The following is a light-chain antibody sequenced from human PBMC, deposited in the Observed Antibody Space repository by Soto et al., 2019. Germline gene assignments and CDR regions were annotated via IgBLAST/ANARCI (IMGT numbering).Light chain of an antibody. J-gene: IGKJ4*01. CDR1: QSVSSN. CDR3: QQYNKWPFT. V-gene: IGKV3D-15*01. Sequence: EIVMTQSPAILSVSPGETAALSCRASQSVSSNLAWYQQEPGQAPRLIIYGASTRATGIPARFSGSGSGTEFTLTISSLQSADFAVYYCQQYNKWPFTFGGGTKVEIK. CDR2: GAS.